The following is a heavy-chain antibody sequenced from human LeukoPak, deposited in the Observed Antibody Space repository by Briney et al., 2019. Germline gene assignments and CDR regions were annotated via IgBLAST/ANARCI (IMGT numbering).Heavy chain of an antibody. CDR1: GDSFISTNFS. J-gene: IGHJ4*02. CDR3: TRGGELMNF. D-gene: IGHD1-26*01. CDR2: IYYNGNI. Sequence: PSETLSLTCSVSGDSFISTNFSWGWIRQPPGKGLEWIGSIYYNGNIYTNSSLKSRVTISIDASKNQFSLRLSSVTAADTAVYYCTRGGELMNFWGQGTLVTVSS. V-gene: IGHV4-39*07.